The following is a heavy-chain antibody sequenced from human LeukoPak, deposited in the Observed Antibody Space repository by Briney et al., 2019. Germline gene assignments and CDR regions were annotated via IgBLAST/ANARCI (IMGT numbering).Heavy chain of an antibody. Sequence: SETLSLTCAVSGYSISSGYYWGWIRQPPGKGLEWIGSIYHSGSTYYNPSLKSRVTISVDTSKNQFFLKLSSVTAADTAVYHCARRNPVNWYFDLWGRGTLVTVSS. CDR2: IYHSGST. V-gene: IGHV4-38-2*01. D-gene: IGHD1-14*01. CDR3: ARRNPVNWYFDL. J-gene: IGHJ2*01. CDR1: GYSISSGYY.